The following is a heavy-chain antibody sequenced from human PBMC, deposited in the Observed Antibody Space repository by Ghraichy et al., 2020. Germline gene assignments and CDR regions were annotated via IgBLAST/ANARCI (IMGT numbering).Heavy chain of an antibody. CDR3: ARDFSGDTAMVTGFDY. CDR1: GYTFTSYY. V-gene: IGHV1-46*01. D-gene: IGHD5-18*01. CDR2: INPSGGST. J-gene: IGHJ4*02. Sequence: ASVKVSCKASGYTFTSYYMHWVRQAPGQGLEWMGIINPSGGSTSYAQKFQGRVTMTRDTSTSTVYMELSSLRSEDTAVYYCARDFSGDTAMVTGFDYWGQGTLVTVSS.